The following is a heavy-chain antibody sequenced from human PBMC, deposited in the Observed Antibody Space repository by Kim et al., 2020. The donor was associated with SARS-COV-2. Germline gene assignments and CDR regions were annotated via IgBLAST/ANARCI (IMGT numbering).Heavy chain of an antibody. V-gene: IGHV1-3*01. D-gene: IGHD1-26*01. CDR3: ARYWEGSSLEYFDL. CDR1: GYTLNSFA. CDR2: LNAANGKT. Sequence: ASVKVSCKASGYTLNSFAIHWVRQGPGQSLEWMGWLNAANGKTRYSQKFQGRVSFTRDTSANTVYMEVSSLTSEDTAVYYCARYWEGSSLEYFDLWGRGT. J-gene: IGHJ2*01.